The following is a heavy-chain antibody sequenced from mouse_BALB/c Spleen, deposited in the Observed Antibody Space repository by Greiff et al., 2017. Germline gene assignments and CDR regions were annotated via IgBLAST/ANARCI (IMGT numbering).Heavy chain of an antibody. CDR2: ISDGGSYT. CDR3: ARERGHYGNYGWYFDV. D-gene: IGHD2-1*01. Sequence: EVKLMESGGGLVKPGGSLKLSCAASGFTFSDYYMYWVRQTPEKRLEWVATISDGGSYTYYPDSVKGRFTISRDNAKNNLYLQMSSLKSEDTAMYYCARERGHYGNYGWYFDVWGAGTTVTVSS. CDR1: GFTFSDYY. V-gene: IGHV5-4*02. J-gene: IGHJ1*01.